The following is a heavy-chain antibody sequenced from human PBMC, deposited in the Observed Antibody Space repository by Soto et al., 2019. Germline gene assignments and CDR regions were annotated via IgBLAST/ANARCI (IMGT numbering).Heavy chain of an antibody. CDR2: ISYDGSNK. CDR3: AKDRVWAGATKFDGMDV. D-gene: IGHD1-26*01. Sequence: QVQLVESGGGVVQPGRSLRLSCAASGFTSSSYGMHWVRQAPGKGLEWVAVISYDGSNKYYADSVKGRFTISRDNSKNTLYLQMNSLRAEDTAVYYCAKDRVWAGATKFDGMDVWGQGTTVTVSS. V-gene: IGHV3-30*18. J-gene: IGHJ6*02. CDR1: GFTSSSYG.